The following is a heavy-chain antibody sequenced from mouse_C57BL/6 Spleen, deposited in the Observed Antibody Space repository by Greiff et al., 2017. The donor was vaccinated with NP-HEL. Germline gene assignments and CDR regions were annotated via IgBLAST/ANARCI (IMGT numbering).Heavy chain of an antibody. V-gene: IGHV1-26*01. D-gene: IGHD2-3*01. CDR3: AREGNDLMDIDD. Sequence: VQLQQSGPELVKPGASVKISCKASGYTFTDYYMTWLKQSHGKSLEWIGDINPNNGGTSYNQKFKGKVTLTVDWSSSTAYMELRSLTSEDSAVYYCAREGNDLMDIDDWGQGTSVTVSS. J-gene: IGHJ4*01. CDR2: INPNNGGT. CDR1: GYTFTDYY.